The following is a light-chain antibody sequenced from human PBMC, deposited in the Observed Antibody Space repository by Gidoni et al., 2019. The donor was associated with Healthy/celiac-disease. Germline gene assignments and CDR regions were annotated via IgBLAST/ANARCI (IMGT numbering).Light chain of an antibody. CDR1: QSGSSSY. V-gene: IGKV3-20*01. Sequence: EIVLTQSPGTLSLSPGERATLSCRASQSGSSSYLAWYQQKPGQAPRLLIYGASSRATGIPDRFSGSGSGTDFTLTISRLEPEDFAVYYCQQYGSSRNTFGGGTKVEIK. CDR3: QQYGSSRNT. CDR2: GAS. J-gene: IGKJ4*01.